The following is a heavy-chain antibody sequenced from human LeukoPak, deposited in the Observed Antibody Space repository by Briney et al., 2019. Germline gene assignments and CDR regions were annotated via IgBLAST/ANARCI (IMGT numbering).Heavy chain of an antibody. V-gene: IGHV4-59*01. CDR1: GGSINNYY. D-gene: IGHD1-1*01. CDR2: IYYTGGT. CDR3: ARITDWNDFDY. J-gene: IGHJ4*02. Sequence: PSETLSLTCTVSGGSINNYYWAWIRQPPGKGLEWIGYIYYTGGTNYNPSLKSRVTISVDTSKNQFSLNLNSVNAADTAVYYCARITDWNDFDYWGQGTLVTVSS.